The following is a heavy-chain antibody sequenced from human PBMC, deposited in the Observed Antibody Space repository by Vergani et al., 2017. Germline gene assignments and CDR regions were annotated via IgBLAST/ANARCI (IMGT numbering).Heavy chain of an antibody. CDR3: VRSQLGIFDH. J-gene: IGHJ4*02. D-gene: IGHD7-27*01. Sequence: QLQLQESGSGLVKPSQTLSLTCAVSGGSINSANYYWNWIRQPPGKGLEWIGYIYSSGGTYYNPSLQSRLSISVDTSRNQFALKVTSVTAADTAVYYCVRSQLGIFDHWGQGALVAVSS. CDR1: GGSINSANYY. V-gene: IGHV4-30-4*01. CDR2: IYSSGGT.